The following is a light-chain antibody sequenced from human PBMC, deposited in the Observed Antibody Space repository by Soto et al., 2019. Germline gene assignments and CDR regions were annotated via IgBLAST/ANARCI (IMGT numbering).Light chain of an antibody. Sequence: QSVLTQPPSVSGAPGQRVTISCTGSSSNIGAGYNVHWYQQLPGTAPKLLIYGNINRPSGVPDPFSGSKSGTSASLAITGLQAEDEADYYCQSYDSSLSVVFGGGTKLTVL. V-gene: IGLV1-40*01. CDR2: GNI. CDR3: QSYDSSLSVV. CDR1: SSNIGAGYN. J-gene: IGLJ2*01.